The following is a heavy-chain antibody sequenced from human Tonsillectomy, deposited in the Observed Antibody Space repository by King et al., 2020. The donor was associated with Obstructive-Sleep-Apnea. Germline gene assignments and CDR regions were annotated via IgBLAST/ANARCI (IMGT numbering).Heavy chain of an antibody. V-gene: IGHV4-59*08. D-gene: IGHD1-1*01. Sequence: VQLQESGPGLVKPSETLSLTCTVSGGSISSYYWSWIRQPPGKGLEWIGYIYNSETTKYNPPLKSRVTISVDTSKNQFSLKLSSVTAADTAVYYCARHSRPTGIAGYWGQGTLVTVSS. CDR3: ARHSRPTGIAGY. CDR2: IYNSETT. CDR1: GGSISSYY. J-gene: IGHJ4*02.